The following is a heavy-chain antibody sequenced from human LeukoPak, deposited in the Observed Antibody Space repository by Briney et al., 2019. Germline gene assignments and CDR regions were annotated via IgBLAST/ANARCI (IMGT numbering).Heavy chain of an antibody. Sequence: GGSLRLSCEASGFTFNTYAMSWVRQAPGKGLEWVAAISGGGGTIYYADSVKGRFTVSRDNSRNTLYLQVNSLRPEDTALDFCARKASSSGGGNFDSWGQGTLITVSS. V-gene: IGHV3-23*01. J-gene: IGHJ4*02. CDR3: ARKASSSGGGNFDS. CDR2: ISGGGGTI. D-gene: IGHD6-6*01. CDR1: GFTFNTYA.